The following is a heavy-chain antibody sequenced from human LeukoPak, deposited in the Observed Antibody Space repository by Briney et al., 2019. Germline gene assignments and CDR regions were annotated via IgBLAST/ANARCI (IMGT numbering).Heavy chain of an antibody. D-gene: IGHD1-14*01. J-gene: IGHJ6*03. CDR2: IYTSGST. CDR1: GGSISSGSYY. CDR3: ARGGGIAAGKNPYYYYMDV. Sequence: SETLSLTCTVSGGSISSGSYYWSRIRQPAGKGLEWIGRIYTSGSTNYNPSLKRLVTISVDTSKNQFSLKLSSVTAADTAVYYCARGGGIAAGKNPYYYYMDVWGKGTTVTVSS. V-gene: IGHV4-61*02.